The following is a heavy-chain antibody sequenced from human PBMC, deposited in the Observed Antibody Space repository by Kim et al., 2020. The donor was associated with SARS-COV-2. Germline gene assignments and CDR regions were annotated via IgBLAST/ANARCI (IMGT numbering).Heavy chain of an antibody. Sequence: GGSLRLSCAASGFTVSSSSMSWVRQAPGKGLEWVSLIYSSGSPYYADSVKGRFTISRDTSKNTLYPQWKRLSVEDTAVAYCAREGDGDYDWGEGTLV. CDR1: GFTVSSSS. CDR2: IYSSGSP. V-gene: IGHV3-53*01. CDR3: AREGDGDYD. D-gene: IGHD4-17*01. J-gene: IGHJ4*02.